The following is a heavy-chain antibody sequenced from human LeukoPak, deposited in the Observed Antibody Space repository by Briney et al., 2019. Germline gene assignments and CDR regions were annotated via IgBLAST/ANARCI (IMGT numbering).Heavy chain of an antibody. V-gene: IGHV4-30-4*01. CDR1: GGSISSGGYY. CDR2: IYYSGST. D-gene: IGHD4-11*01. CDR3: ARDVTLGDYSNYDVHYYYYGMDV. Sequence: SQTLSLTCTVSGGSISSGGYYWSWIRQPPGKGLEWIGYIYYSGSTYYNPSLKSRVTISVDTSKNQFSLKLSSVTAADTAVYYCARDVTLGDYSNYDVHYYYYGMDVWGQGTTVTVSS. J-gene: IGHJ6*02.